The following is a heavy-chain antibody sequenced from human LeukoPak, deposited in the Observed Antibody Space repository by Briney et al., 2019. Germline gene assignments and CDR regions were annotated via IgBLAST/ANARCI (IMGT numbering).Heavy chain of an antibody. V-gene: IGHV3-7*01. J-gene: IGHJ4*02. CDR2: MNQDGSER. CDR3: AREAYGGDY. D-gene: IGHD4-23*01. Sequence: GGSLRLSCAASGFTFSRYWMSWVRQAPGKGLEWVANMNQDGSERYYVDSLKGRFTISRDNAKNSLYLQLNSLRGEDTAVYYCAREAYGGDYWGQGILVTVSS. CDR1: GFTFSRYW.